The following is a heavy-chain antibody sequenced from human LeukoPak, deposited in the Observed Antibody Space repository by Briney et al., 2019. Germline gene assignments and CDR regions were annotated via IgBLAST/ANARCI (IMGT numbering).Heavy chain of an antibody. Sequence: SETLSLTCAVYGGSFSGYYWSWIRQPPGKGPEWIGETNHSGSTNYNPSLKSRVTTSVDTSKNQFSLKLSSVTAADTAVYYCARLYGDNSPGYWGQGTLVTVSS. J-gene: IGHJ4*02. CDR1: GGSFSGYY. CDR2: TNHSGST. CDR3: ARLYGDNSPGY. D-gene: IGHD4-23*01. V-gene: IGHV4-34*01.